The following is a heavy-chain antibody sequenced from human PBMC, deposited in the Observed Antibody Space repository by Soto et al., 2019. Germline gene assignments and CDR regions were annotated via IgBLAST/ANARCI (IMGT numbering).Heavy chain of an antibody. D-gene: IGHD3-10*01. CDR2: ISGSGGST. CDR3: AKEFVADYYYYYMDV. J-gene: IGHJ6*03. V-gene: IGHV3-23*01. Sequence: PGGSLRLSCAASGFTFSSYAMSWVRQAAGKGLEWVSAISGSGGSTYYADSVKGRFTISRDNSKNTLYLQMNSLRAEDTAVYYCAKEFVADYYYYYMDVWGKGTTVTVSS. CDR1: GFTFSSYA.